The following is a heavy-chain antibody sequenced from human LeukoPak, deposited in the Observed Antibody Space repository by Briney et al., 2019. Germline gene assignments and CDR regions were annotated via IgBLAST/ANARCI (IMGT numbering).Heavy chain of an antibody. J-gene: IGHJ4*02. CDR2: INPSGGST. V-gene: IGHV1-46*01. CDR1: HYTFTAHY. D-gene: IGHD4-11*01. CDR3: ARGYSNSDY. Sequence: ASVKVSCKAFHYTFTAHYIHWVRQAPGQGLEWMGIINPSGGSTSYAQKFQGRVTMTRDTSTSTVYMELSSLRSEDTAVCYCARGYSNSDYWGQGTLVTVSS.